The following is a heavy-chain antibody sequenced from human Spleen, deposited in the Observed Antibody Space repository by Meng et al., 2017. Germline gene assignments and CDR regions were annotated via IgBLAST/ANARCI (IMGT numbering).Heavy chain of an antibody. J-gene: IGHJ2*01. CDR1: GGSVSRGNYY. V-gene: IGHV4-61*03. Sequence: QVQLPESAPGLVRPSETLSLTGTVLGGSVSRGNYYWSWVRQPPGKGLEWIGFIYHTGSTDCNPSLKRRVTISVDTSNNHFSLKLTSVTAADTAVYYCARSYGSGTYWYFDLWGRGTLVTVSS. CDR3: ARSYGSGTYWYFDL. CDR2: IYHTGST. D-gene: IGHD3-10*01.